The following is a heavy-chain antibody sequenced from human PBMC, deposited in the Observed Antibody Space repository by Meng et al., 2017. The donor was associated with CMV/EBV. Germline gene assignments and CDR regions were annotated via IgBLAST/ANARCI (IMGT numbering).Heavy chain of an antibody. D-gene: IGHD1-26*01. V-gene: IGHV3-21*01. CDR3: AKEIVGATIYYYYGMDV. CDR1: GFTFSSYS. J-gene: IGHJ6*02. Sequence: GGSLRLSCAASGFTFSSYSMNWVRQAPGKGLEWVSSISSSSSYIYYADSVKGRFTISRDNAKNSLYLQMNSLRAEDTAVYYCAKEIVGATIYYYYGMDVWGQGTTVTVSS. CDR2: ISSSSSYI.